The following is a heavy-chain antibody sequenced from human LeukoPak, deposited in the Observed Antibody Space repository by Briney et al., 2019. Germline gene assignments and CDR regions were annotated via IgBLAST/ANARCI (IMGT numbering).Heavy chain of an antibody. CDR2: IIPIFGTA. V-gene: IGHV1-69*05. J-gene: IGHJ6*03. Sequence: ASVKVSCKASGGTFSSYAISWVRQAPGQGLEWMGGIIPIFGTANYAQKFQGRVTITTDESTSTAYMELSSLRSEDTAVYYCARDSGSLRFPPLYYYYYYMDVWGKGTTVTVSS. CDR3: ARDSGSLRFPPLYYYYYYMDV. CDR1: GGTFSSYA. D-gene: IGHD3-16*01.